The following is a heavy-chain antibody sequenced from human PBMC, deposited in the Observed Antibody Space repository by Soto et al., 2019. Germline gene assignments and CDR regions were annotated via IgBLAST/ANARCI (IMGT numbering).Heavy chain of an antibody. Sequence: GGSLRLSCAASGFTFSSYSMNWVRQAPGKGLEWVSYISSSSSTIYYADSVKGRFTISRDNAKNSLYLQMNSLRAEDTAVYYCARLDPSWDIVGEGFDYWGQGTLVTVSS. CDR3: ARLDPSWDIVGEGFDY. CDR1: GFTFSSYS. CDR2: ISSSSSTI. V-gene: IGHV3-48*01. D-gene: IGHD2-15*01. J-gene: IGHJ4*02.